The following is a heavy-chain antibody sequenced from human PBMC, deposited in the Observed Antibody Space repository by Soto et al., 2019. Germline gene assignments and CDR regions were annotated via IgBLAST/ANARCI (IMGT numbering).Heavy chain of an antibody. Sequence: ASVKVSCKASGYTFTSYSVHWVRQAPGQRLEWMGWINTVNGNTDYSQRFQGRVTITRDTSASTAYMELSSLTSEETAVYYCVRGHDYYFDYWGQGTLVTAPQ. V-gene: IGHV1-3*04. D-gene: IGHD1-1*01. CDR3: VRGHDYYFDY. CDR1: GYTFTSYS. J-gene: IGHJ4*02. CDR2: INTVNGNT.